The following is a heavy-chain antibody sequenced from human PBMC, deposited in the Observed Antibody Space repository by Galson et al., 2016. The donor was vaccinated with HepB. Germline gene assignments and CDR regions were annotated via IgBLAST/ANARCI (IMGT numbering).Heavy chain of an antibody. CDR2: ISYTGSKE. CDR1: RFNFSRFA. CDR3: ARPIHSILSVTGQRDGDY. J-gene: IGHJ4*02. D-gene: IGHD6-19*01. Sequence: SLRLSCAASRFNFSRFAMHWVRQAPGKGLEWVAEISYTGSKEKYVDSVKGRFTIFRDNSKNTLYLQMTSLRADDTAVYYCARPIHSILSVTGQRDGDYWGQGTLVTVSS. V-gene: IGHV3-30-3*01.